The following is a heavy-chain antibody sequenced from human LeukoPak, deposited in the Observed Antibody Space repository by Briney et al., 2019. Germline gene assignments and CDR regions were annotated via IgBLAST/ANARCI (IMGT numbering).Heavy chain of an antibody. CDR1: GFTFSSYW. J-gene: IGHJ4*02. Sequence: GGSLRLSCAASGFTFSSYWMHWVRQAPGKGLVWVSRINSDGSSTHYADSVKGRFTISRDNAKNTLYLQMNSLRAEDTAVYYCASIIPRKGSDYWGQETLVTVSS. CDR3: ASIIPRKGSDY. D-gene: IGHD3-10*01. CDR2: INSDGSST. V-gene: IGHV3-74*01.